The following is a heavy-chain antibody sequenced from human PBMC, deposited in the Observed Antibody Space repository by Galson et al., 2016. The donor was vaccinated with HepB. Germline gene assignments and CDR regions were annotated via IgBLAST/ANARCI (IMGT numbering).Heavy chain of an antibody. CDR2: IYAGDSET. Sequence: QSGAEVKKPGESLKISCKTSGFSFATHWIAWVRQMPGKGLEWMGIIYAGDSETRYSPPFQGQVTISVDKSTAVAYLQWNSLKASDSAMYYCARQRRNYGMDVWGQGTMVTVSS. V-gene: IGHV5-51*01. CDR1: GFSFATHW. J-gene: IGHJ6*02. CDR3: ARQRRNYGMDV. D-gene: IGHD1-1*01.